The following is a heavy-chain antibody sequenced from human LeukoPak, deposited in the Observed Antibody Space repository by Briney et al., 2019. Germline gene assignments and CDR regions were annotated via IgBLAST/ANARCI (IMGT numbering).Heavy chain of an antibody. V-gene: IGHV3-23*01. CDR1: GSTFSSYA. J-gene: IGHJ4*02. Sequence: GGSPRLSCAASGSTFSSYAMRWVRQAPGEGLEWVSAISGSGGSTYYADSVKGRFTISRDNSKNTLYLQMNSLRAEDTAVYSSAKAGYSSGWCLDYWGQGTLVTVSS. CDR2: ISGSGGST. D-gene: IGHD6-19*01. CDR3: AKAGYSSGWCLDY.